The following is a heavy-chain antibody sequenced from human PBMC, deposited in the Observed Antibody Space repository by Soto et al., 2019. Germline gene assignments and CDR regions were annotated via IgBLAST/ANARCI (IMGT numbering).Heavy chain of an antibody. J-gene: IGHJ6*02. CDR2: MNPNSGNT. D-gene: IGHD3-10*01. Sequence: GASVKVSCKASGYTFTSYDINWVRQATGQGLEWMGWMNPNSGNTGYAQKFQGRVTMTRNTSISTAYMELSSLRSEDTAVYYCARDTSITMVRGVITSYYYYGMDVWGQGTTVTVSS. CDR1: GYTFTSYD. V-gene: IGHV1-8*01. CDR3: ARDTSITMVRGVITSYYYYGMDV.